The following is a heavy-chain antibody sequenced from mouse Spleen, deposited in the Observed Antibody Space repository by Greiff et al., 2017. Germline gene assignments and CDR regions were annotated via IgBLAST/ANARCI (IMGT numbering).Heavy chain of an antibody. D-gene: IGHD1-1*01. Sequence: QVQLQQPGTELVKPGASVKLSCKASGYTFTSYWMHWVKQRPGQGLEWMGNINPSNGGTNYNEKFKSKATLTVDKSSSTAYMQLSSLTSEDSAVYYCARWVITTVVVDYWGQGTTLTVSS. J-gene: IGHJ2*01. CDR2: INPSNGGT. CDR1: GYTFTSYW. V-gene: IGHV1-53*01. CDR3: ARWVITTVVVDY.